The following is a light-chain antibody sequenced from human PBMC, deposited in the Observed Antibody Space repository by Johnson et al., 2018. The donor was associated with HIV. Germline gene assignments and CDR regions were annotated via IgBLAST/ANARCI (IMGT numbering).Light chain of an antibody. CDR2: DNN. CDR3: GTWDSSLSAYV. J-gene: IGLJ1*01. V-gene: IGLV1-51*01. CDR1: SSNIGNNY. Sequence: QSVLTQPPSVSAAPGQKVTISCSGRSSNIGNNYVSWYQQLPGTAPKLLIYDNNKRPSGIPDRFSGSKSGTSDTLRITGLPTGAEADYYCGTWDSSLSAYVFGTGTKVTFL.